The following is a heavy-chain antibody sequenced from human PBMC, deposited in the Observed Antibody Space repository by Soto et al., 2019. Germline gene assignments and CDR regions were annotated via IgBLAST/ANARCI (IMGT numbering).Heavy chain of an antibody. CDR2: ISSSSSYI. J-gene: IGHJ4*02. CDR1: GFTFSSYS. V-gene: IGHV3-21*01. D-gene: IGHD4-17*01. CDR3: ARDTYGDPILFDY. Sequence: EVQLVESGGGLVKPGGSLRLSCAASGFTFSSYSMNWVRQAPGKGLEWVSSISSSSSYIYYADSVKGRFTISRDNAKNSLYLQMNSLRAEDTAVYYCARDTYGDPILFDYWGQGTLVTVSS.